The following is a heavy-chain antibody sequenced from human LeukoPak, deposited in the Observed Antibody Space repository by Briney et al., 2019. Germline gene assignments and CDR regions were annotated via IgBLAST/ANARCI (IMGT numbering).Heavy chain of an antibody. D-gene: IGHD6-19*01. CDR2: IYYSGST. J-gene: IGHJ5*02. Sequence: SETLSLTCTVSGGSISSSSYYWGWIRQPPGKGLEWIGSIYYSGSTYYNPSLKSRVTISVDTSKNQFSLTLSSVTAADTAVYDSARGRIAVAGTPVNWFDPWGQGTLVTVSS. CDR3: ARGRIAVAGTPVNWFDP. V-gene: IGHV4-39*07. CDR1: GGSISSSSYY.